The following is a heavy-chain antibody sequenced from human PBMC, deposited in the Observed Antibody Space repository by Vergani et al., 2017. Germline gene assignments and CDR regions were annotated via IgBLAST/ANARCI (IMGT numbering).Heavy chain of an antibody. D-gene: IGHD6-25*01. CDR1: GFTFSSYA. V-gene: IGHV3-64*07. CDR2: ISSNGGST. J-gene: IGHJ3*02. Sequence: EVQLVESGGGLVQPGGSLRLSCAASGFTFSSYAMHWVRQAPGKGLEYVSAISSNGGSTYYVDSVKGRFTISRDNSKNTLYLQMGSLRAEDTAVYYCARDPRLDAFDIWGQGTMVTVSS. CDR3: ARDPRLDAFDI.